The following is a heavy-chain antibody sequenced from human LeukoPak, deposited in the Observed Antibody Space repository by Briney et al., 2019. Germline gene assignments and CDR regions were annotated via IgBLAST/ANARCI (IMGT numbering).Heavy chain of an antibody. D-gene: IGHD3-3*01. CDR1: GGSFSGYY. V-gene: IGHV4-34*01. Sequence: SETLSLTCAAYGGSFSGYYWSWIRQPPGKGLEWIGEINHSGSTTYNPSLKSRVTISVDTSKNQFSLKLSSVTAADTAVYYCARGGTLDFWSGYYVNWFDPWGQGTLVTVSS. J-gene: IGHJ5*02. CDR2: INHSGST. CDR3: ARGGTLDFWSGYYVNWFDP.